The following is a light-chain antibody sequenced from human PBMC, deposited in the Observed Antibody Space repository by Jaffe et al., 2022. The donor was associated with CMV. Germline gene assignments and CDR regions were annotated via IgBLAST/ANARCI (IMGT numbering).Light chain of an antibody. CDR2: AAS. Sequence: QLTQSPASLSASVGDTVTITCRASQDIRTYLAWYQQKPGKAPRLLISAASTLNGWVPFRFSGSGFGTEFTLTIDNLQPEDFATYYCQQLTDYSWTFGQGTKVEFK. V-gene: IGKV1-9*01. J-gene: IGKJ1*01. CDR3: QQLTDYSWT. CDR1: QDIRTY.